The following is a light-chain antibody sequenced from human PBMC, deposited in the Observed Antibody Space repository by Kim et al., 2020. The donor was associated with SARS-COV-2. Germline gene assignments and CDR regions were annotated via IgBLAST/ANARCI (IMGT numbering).Light chain of an antibody. CDR3: QSYDSSLSGSV. Sequence: QGGTISCTGSSSNIGAGYDVHWYQQLPGTAPKLPIYGNSNRPSGVPDRFSGSKSGTSASLAITGLQAEDEADYYCQSYDSSLSGSVFGGGTQLTVL. V-gene: IGLV1-40*01. J-gene: IGLJ3*02. CDR1: SSNIGAGYD. CDR2: GNS.